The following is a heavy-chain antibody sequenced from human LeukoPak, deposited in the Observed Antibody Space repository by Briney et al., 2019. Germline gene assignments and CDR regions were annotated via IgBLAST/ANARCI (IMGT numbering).Heavy chain of an antibody. Sequence: SETLSLTCTVSGGSISSSSYYWGWIRQPPGKGLEWIGSIYYSGSTYYNPSLKSRVTISVDTSKNQFSLTLSSVTAADTAVYYCARLWFGDYHGMDVWGQGTTVTVSS. J-gene: IGHJ6*02. CDR2: IYYSGST. CDR1: GGSISSSSYY. CDR3: ARLWFGDYHGMDV. V-gene: IGHV4-39*01. D-gene: IGHD3-10*01.